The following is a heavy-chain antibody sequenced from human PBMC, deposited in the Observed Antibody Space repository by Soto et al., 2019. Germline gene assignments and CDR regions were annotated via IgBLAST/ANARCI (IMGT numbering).Heavy chain of an antibody. CDR3: ERELSCGSNWDYDIDV. V-gene: IGHV3-48*01. CDR2: ISSSSSVI. CDR1: GFILSDCA. Sequence: EVQLVESGGGLVQPGVSLRLSCATSGFILSDCAMNWVRQAPGKGLEWVSYISSSSSVIDYSDSVKGRFIVSRDNARNSLYLQMNSLRAEDTAVYYCERELSCGSNWDYDIDVWGKGTTVTVSS. J-gene: IGHJ6*03. D-gene: IGHD7-27*01.